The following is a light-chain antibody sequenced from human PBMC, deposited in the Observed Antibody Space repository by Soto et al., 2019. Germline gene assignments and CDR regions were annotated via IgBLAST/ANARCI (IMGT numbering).Light chain of an antibody. Sequence: EIVLTQSPGTLSLSPGERATLSCRASQSVSSSYLAWYQQKPGQAPRLLIYGASSRATGIPDRFSGSGSGTDFTLTISRLEPEELAVYDCQQYGSSPLTFGGGTKVEIK. CDR1: QSVSSSY. CDR3: QQYGSSPLT. CDR2: GAS. V-gene: IGKV3-20*01. J-gene: IGKJ4*01.